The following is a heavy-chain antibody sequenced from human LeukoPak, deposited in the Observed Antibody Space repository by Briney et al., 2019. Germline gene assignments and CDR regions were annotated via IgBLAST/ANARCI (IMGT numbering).Heavy chain of an antibody. CDR1: GFTFSSYA. CDR3: AKDPGYCSGGSCYSYYFDY. D-gene: IGHD2-15*01. CDR2: ISGSGGST. V-gene: IGHV3-23*01. J-gene: IGHJ4*02. Sequence: GVLRLSCAASGFTFSSYAMSWVRPAPGNGLEWVSAISGSGGSTYYADSVKGRFTISRDNSKNTLYLQMNSLRAEDTAVYYCAKDPGYCSGGSCYSYYFDYWGQGTLVTVSS.